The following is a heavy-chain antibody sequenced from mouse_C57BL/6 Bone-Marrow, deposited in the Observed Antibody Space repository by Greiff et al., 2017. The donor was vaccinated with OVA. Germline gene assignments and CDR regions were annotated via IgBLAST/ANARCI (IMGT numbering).Heavy chain of an antibody. D-gene: IGHD2-4*01. CDR1: GYTFTSYW. CDR3: SRWRLRGAMDY. J-gene: IGHJ4*01. V-gene: IGHV1-69*01. CDR2: IDPSDSYT. Sequence: VQLQQPGAELVMPGASVKLSCKASGYTFTSYWMHWVKQRPGQGLEWIGEIDPSDSYTNYNQKFKGKSTLTVDKSSSTAYMQLSSLTAEDYAVYYYSRWRLRGAMDYWGQGTSVTVSS.